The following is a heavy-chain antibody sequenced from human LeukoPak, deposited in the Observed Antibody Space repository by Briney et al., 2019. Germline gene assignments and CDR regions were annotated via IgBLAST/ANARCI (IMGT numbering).Heavy chain of an antibody. J-gene: IGHJ5*01. Sequence: GGSLRLSCTASGFNFSSYTMNWVRQAPGKGLEWVSSISGSGNYIYYAESLKGRFTVSRDNAKKSLYLQMNSLRADDTAMFFCARAAPKRGYTFGFDFWGQGTLVTVSS. CDR3: ARAAPKRGYTFGFDF. V-gene: IGHV3-21*01. CDR2: ISGSGNYI. D-gene: IGHD5-18*01. CDR1: GFNFSSYT.